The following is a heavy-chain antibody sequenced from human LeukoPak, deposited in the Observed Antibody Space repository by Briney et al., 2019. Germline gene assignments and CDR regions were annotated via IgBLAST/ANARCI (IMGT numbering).Heavy chain of an antibody. CDR2: IYYSGIT. Sequence: PSETLSLTCIVSGGSISSYYWSWIRQPPGKGLEWIGYIYYSGITNYNPSLKSRVTISVDTSKNQFSLKLSSVTAADTAVYYCARDYYGSDHAFDIWGQGTMVTVSS. V-gene: IGHV4-59*01. D-gene: IGHD3-10*01. J-gene: IGHJ3*02. CDR1: GGSISSYY. CDR3: ARDYYGSDHAFDI.